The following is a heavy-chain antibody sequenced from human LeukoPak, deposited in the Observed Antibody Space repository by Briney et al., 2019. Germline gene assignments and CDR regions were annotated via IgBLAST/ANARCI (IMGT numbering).Heavy chain of an antibody. CDR1: GGSISSSSYY. CDR3: ARGLYSKRLMDV. D-gene: IGHD6-13*01. V-gene: IGHV4-39*07. Sequence: SETLSLTCTVSGGSISSSSYYWGWIRQPPGKGLEWIGSIYYSGSTYYNPSLKSRVTISVDTSKNQFSLKLSSVTAADTAVYYCARGLYSKRLMDVWGQGTTVTVSS. J-gene: IGHJ6*02. CDR2: IYYSGST.